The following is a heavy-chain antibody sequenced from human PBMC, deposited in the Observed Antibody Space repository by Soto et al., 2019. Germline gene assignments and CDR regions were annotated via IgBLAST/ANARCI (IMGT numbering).Heavy chain of an antibody. D-gene: IGHD3-10*01. Sequence: QVQLQESGPGLVKPSETLSLTCNVSGGSVSSYYWTWIRQPAGKGLEWIGRIHTSGRNNYNPSLKSRVTMSGDTSRNHFSLKLRSVTAADTAVYYCARGPRYYGSGSFYYGMDVWGQGTTVTVSS. CDR2: IHTSGRN. J-gene: IGHJ6*02. CDR1: GGSVSSYY. V-gene: IGHV4-4*07. CDR3: ARGPRYYGSGSFYYGMDV.